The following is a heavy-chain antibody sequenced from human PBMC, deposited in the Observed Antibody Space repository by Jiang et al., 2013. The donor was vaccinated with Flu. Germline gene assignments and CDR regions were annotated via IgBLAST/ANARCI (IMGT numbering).Heavy chain of an antibody. J-gene: IGHJ4*02. D-gene: IGHD5-18*01. V-gene: IGHV3-23*01. CDR3: AKDSFTSVDTAMVGGGGRAHGLGDFDY. Sequence: ESGGGLVQPGGSLRLSCAASGFTFSSYAMSWVRQAPGKGLEWVSAISGSGGSTYYADSVKGRFTISRDNSKNTLYLQMNSLRAEDTAVYYCAKDSFTSVDTAMVGGGGRAHGLGDFDYWGQGTLVTVSS. CDR1: GFTFSSYA. CDR2: ISGSGGST.